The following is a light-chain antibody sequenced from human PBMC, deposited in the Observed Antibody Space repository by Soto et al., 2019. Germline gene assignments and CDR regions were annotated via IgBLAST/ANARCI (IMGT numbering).Light chain of an antibody. V-gene: IGKV3-20*01. CDR1: QSVSSSY. CDR2: GAS. J-gene: IGKJ5*01. CDR3: QQYGSSPPIT. Sequence: EIVLTQSPGTMSLSPGERASLSCRASQSVSSSYLAWYQQKPGQAPRLLIYGASSRATGIPDRFSGSGSGTDFTLTINRLEPEDFAVYYCQQYGSSPPITFGPGTRLENK.